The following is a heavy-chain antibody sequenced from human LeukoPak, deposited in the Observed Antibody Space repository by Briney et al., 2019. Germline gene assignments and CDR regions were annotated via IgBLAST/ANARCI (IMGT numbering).Heavy chain of an antibody. V-gene: IGHV4-39*01. J-gene: IGHJ3*02. CDR3: ARHPGDIVVVVAGTLDAFDI. CDR1: GGSISSSSHY. Sequence: SETLSLTCTVSGGSISSSSHYWGWIRQPPGKGLEWIGSIYYSGSTYYNPSLKSRVTISVDTSKNQFSLKLSSVTAADTAVYYCARHPGDIVVVVAGTLDAFDIWGQGTMVTVSS. CDR2: IYYSGST. D-gene: IGHD2-15*01.